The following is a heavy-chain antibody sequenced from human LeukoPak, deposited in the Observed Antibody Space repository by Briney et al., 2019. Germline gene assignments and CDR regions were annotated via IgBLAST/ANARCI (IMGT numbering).Heavy chain of an antibody. Sequence: PGGSLRLSCAASGFTFSSYSMNWVRQAPGKGLEWVANIKQDGSEKYYVDSVKGRFTISRDNAKNSLYLQMNSLRAEDTAVYYCARVVRPKFERYYFDYWGQGTLVTVSS. CDR3: ARVVRPKFERYYFDY. CDR2: IKQDGSEK. J-gene: IGHJ4*02. D-gene: IGHD1-1*01. CDR1: GFTFSSYS. V-gene: IGHV3-7*01.